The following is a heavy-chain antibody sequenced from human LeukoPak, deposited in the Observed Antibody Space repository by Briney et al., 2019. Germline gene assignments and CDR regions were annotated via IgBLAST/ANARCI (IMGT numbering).Heavy chain of an antibody. J-gene: IGHJ4*02. Sequence: GGSLRLSCAASGFTFSSYAMHWVRQAPGKGLEYVSAISSNGGSTYYANSVKGRFTISRDNSKNTLYLQMGSLRAEDMAVYYCARALGPGGDCWGQGTLVTVSS. D-gene: IGHD2-15*01. CDR1: GFTFSSYA. V-gene: IGHV3-64*01. CDR3: ARALGPGGDC. CDR2: ISSNGGST.